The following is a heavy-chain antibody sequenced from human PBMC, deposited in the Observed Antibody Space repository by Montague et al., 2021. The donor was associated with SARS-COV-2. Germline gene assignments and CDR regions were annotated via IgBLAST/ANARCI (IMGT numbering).Heavy chain of an antibody. D-gene: IGHD3-3*01. V-gene: IGHV4-31*03. CDR1: GGSMISGGYY. Sequence: TCNVSGGSMISGGYYWSWIRPPPGKGLDWIGYVYSGGTTYYNPSLKSRVTIAEDMSKNQFSLRLTSVTAADTAVYYCVSDGGLRFSGGAMDVWGQGTTVTVSS. CDR2: VYSGGTT. CDR3: VSDGGLRFSGGAMDV. J-gene: IGHJ6*02.